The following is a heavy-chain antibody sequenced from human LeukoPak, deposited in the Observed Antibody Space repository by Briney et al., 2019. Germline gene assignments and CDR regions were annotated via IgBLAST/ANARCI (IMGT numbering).Heavy chain of an antibody. Sequence: GGSLRLSCAASGFTVSSNYMSWVRQAPWKGLEWVSVIYSGGSTYYADSVKGRFTISRHNSKNTLYLQMNSLRAEDTAVYYCARGGDYLDAFDIWAKGQWSPSLQ. D-gene: IGHD4-11*01. CDR3: ARGGDYLDAFDI. CDR2: IYSGGST. V-gene: IGHV3-53*04. CDR1: GFTVSSNY. J-gene: IGHJ3*02.